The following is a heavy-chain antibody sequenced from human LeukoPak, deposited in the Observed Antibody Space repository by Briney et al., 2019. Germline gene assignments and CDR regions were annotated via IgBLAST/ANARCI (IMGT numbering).Heavy chain of an antibody. CDR3: ARRYYDFWSGYYTFGMDV. V-gene: IGHV1-18*01. Sequence: ASVKVSCKASGYTFTSYGISRVRQAPGQGLEWMGWISAYNGNTNYAQKLQGRVTMTTDTSTSTAYMELRSLRSDDTAVYYCARRYYDFWSGYYTFGMDVWGQGTTVTVSS. D-gene: IGHD3-3*01. CDR1: GYTFTSYG. CDR2: ISAYNGNT. J-gene: IGHJ6*02.